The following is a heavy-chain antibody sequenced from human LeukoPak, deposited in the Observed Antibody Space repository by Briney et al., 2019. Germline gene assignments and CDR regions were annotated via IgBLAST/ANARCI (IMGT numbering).Heavy chain of an antibody. CDR3: ASWGRISAANWFDP. Sequence: SETLSLTCTVSGGSISSYYWSWIRQPAGKGLERIGRVYPSGRTSYNSSLENRVTMSVDTSKKQFPLKLRSVTAADTAVYYCASWGRISAANWFDPWGQGTLVTVSS. J-gene: IGHJ5*02. V-gene: IGHV4-4*07. CDR2: VYPSGRT. CDR1: GGSISSYY. D-gene: IGHD6-13*01.